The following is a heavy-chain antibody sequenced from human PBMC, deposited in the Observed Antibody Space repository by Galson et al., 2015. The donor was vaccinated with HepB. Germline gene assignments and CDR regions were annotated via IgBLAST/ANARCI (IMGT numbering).Heavy chain of an antibody. D-gene: IGHD3-10*01. CDR3: ARDCSSKLWFGENGAMGNGMDV. J-gene: IGHJ6*02. V-gene: IGHV3-33*08. CDR2: IWYDGSNK. Sequence: SLRLSCAASGFTFSSYGMHWVRQAPGKGLEWVAVIWYDGSNKYYADSVKGRFTISRDNSKNTLYLQMNSLRAEDTAVYYCARDCSSKLWFGENGAMGNGMDVWGQGTTVTVSS. CDR1: GFTFSSYG.